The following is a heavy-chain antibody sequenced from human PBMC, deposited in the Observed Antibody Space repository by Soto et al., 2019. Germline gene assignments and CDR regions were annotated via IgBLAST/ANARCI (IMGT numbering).Heavy chain of an antibody. CDR2: IIPILGIA. Sequence: SVKVSCKASGGTFSSYTISWVRQAPGQGLEWMGRIIPILGIANYAQEFQGRVTITADKSTSTAYMELSSLRSEDTAVYYCARNNFNDYGDYALGDYWGQGTLVTVSS. CDR3: ARNNFNDYGDYALGDY. D-gene: IGHD4-17*01. V-gene: IGHV1-69*02. CDR1: GGTFSSYT. J-gene: IGHJ4*02.